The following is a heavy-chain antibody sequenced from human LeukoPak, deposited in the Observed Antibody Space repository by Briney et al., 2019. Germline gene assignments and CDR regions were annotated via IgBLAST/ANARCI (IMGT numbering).Heavy chain of an antibody. D-gene: IGHD1-26*01. CDR1: GGSISRRTYY. CDR3: AKSGGYGLIDY. J-gene: IGHJ4*02. V-gene: IGHV4-39*01. CDR2: IYSSGST. Sequence: SETLSLTCTVSGGSISRRTYYWGWIRQPPGKGLEWIGSIYSSGSTYYNASLQSRVTISIETSKNQISLRLNSVTAADTAMYYCAKSGGYGLIDYWGQGTLATVSS.